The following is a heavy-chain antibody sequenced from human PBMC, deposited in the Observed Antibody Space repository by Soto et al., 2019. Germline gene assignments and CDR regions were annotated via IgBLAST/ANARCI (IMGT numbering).Heavy chain of an antibody. V-gene: IGHV3-33*01. CDR1: GFTFSSYG. J-gene: IGHJ3*02. CDR2: IWYDGSNK. CDR3: ARDRSYASHDAFDI. D-gene: IGHD2-2*01. Sequence: QSGGSLRLSCAASGFTFSSYGMHWVRQAPGKGLEWVAVIWYDGSNKYYADSVKGRFTISRDNSKNTLYLQMNSLRAEDTAVYYCARDRSYASHDAFDIWGQGTMVTVSS.